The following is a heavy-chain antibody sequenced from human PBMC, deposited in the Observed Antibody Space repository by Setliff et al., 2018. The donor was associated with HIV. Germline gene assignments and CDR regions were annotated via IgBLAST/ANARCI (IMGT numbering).Heavy chain of an antibody. Sequence: GASVKVSCKASGYTFTNSDINWVRQATGQGLEWMGWMNPNSGNTGYAQKFQGRVIMTRDTSITTAYMELSSLRSDDTAVYYCARGAWYTSGWYSNRYMDVWGKGTTVTVSS. D-gene: IGHD6-19*01. CDR2: MNPNSGNT. CDR1: GYTFTNSD. J-gene: IGHJ6*03. CDR3: ARGAWYTSGWYSNRYMDV. V-gene: IGHV1-8*02.